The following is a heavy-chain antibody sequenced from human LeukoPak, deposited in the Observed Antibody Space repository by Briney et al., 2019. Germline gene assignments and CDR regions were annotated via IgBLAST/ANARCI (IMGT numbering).Heavy chain of an antibody. V-gene: IGHV4-39*07. CDR1: GGSISSSSYY. Sequence: SETLSLTCTVSGGSISSSSYYWGWIRQPPGKGLEWIGSIYYSGSTYYNPSLKSRVTISVDTSKNQFSLKLSSVTAADTAVYYCARASYTYYYDSSPLDYWGQGTPVTVSS. J-gene: IGHJ4*02. CDR2: IYYSGST. D-gene: IGHD3-22*01. CDR3: ARASYTYYYDSSPLDY.